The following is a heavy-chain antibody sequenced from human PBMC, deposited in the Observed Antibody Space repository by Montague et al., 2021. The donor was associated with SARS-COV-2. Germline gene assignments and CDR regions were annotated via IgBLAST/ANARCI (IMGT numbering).Heavy chain of an antibody. Sequence: SETLSLTCAISGGSASGYYWAWIRQPPGKGLEWIGYMYYTGTSNYNPSLKSRVSMSIDTSVNHFSLNLTSVAAADTGVYYCARGLGYTSMFRFFDYWGHGAQVTVSS. CDR2: MYYTGTS. J-gene: IGHJ4*01. V-gene: IGHV4-59*02. CDR1: GGSASGYY. CDR3: ARGLGYTSMFRFFDY. D-gene: IGHD2-2*02.